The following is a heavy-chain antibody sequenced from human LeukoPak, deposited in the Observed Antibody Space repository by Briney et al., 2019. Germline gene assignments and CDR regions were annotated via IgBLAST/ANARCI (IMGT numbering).Heavy chain of an antibody. Sequence: GGSLRLSCAASGFTVTNNYMSWVRQAPGKGLEWVSVTYSGGSTYYADSVEGRFTISRDISKNTLYLQMNSLRAEDTAVYYCAKPSRDNIAAAIDYWGQGTLVTVSS. D-gene: IGHD6-13*01. CDR1: GFTVTNNY. CDR3: AKPSRDNIAAAIDY. J-gene: IGHJ4*02. CDR2: TYSGGST. V-gene: IGHV3-66*01.